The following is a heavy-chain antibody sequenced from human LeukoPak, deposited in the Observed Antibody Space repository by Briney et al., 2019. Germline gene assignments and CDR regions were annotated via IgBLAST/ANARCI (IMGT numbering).Heavy chain of an antibody. CDR2: IYHSGST. V-gene: IGHV4-4*02. CDR3: ARVVVGATLSFDY. D-gene: IGHD1-26*01. CDR1: GGSISSSNW. J-gene: IGHJ4*02. Sequence: PSETQSLTCAVSGGSISSSNWWSWVRQPPGKGLEWIGEIYHSGSTNYNPSLKSRVTISVDKSKNQFSLKLSSVTAADTAVYYSARVVVGATLSFDYWGQGTLVTVSS.